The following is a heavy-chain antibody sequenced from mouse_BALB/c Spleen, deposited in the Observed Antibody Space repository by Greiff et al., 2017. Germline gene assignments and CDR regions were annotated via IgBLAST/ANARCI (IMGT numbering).Heavy chain of an antibody. J-gene: IGHJ2*01. V-gene: IGHV5-6-4*01. CDR2: ISSGGSYT. Sequence: EVQVVESGGGLVKPGGSLKLSCAASGFTFSSYTMSWVRQTPEKRLEWVATISSGGSYTYYPDSVKGRFTISRDNAKNTLYLQMSSLKSEDTAMYYCTRDPGGSSYFDYWGQGTTLTVSS. CDR1: GFTFSSYT. CDR3: TRDPGGSSYFDY. D-gene: IGHD1-1*01.